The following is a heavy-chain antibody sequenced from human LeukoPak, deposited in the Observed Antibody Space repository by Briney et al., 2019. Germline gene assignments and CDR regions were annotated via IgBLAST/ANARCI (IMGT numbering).Heavy chain of an antibody. Sequence: ASVKVSCEASGYTFTSYGISWVRQAPGQGLEWTGWISAYNGNTNYAQKLQGRVTMTTDTSTSTAYMELRSLRSDDTAVYYCARDLGSSSNSDFDYWGQGTLVTVSS. CDR2: ISAYNGNT. CDR3: ARDLGSSSNSDFDY. CDR1: GYTFTSYG. J-gene: IGHJ4*02. D-gene: IGHD6-6*01. V-gene: IGHV1-18*01.